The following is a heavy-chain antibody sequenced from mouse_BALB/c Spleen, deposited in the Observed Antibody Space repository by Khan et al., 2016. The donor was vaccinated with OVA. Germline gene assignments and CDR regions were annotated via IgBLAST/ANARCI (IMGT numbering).Heavy chain of an antibody. CDR3: TREGVVGSSFAY. J-gene: IGHJ3*01. CDR2: IYPSDSYT. Sequence: QIQLVQSGTELVRPGASVKLSCKASGYTFTNYWINWVKQRPGQGLEWIGNIYPSDSYTNYHQKFKDKATLTVDKSSSTAYMQLSSPTSEDSAVYYCTREGVVGSSFAYWGQGTLVTVSA. CDR1: GYTFTNYW. V-gene: IGHV1-69*02.